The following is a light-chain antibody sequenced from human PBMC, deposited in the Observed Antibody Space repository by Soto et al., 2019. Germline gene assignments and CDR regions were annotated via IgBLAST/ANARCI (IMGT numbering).Light chain of an antibody. Sequence: QPVLTQSPSASASLGASVKLTCTLSSGYSSYAIAWHQQQPEKGPRYLMNLNSDGTHSKGEGIPDRFSGSSSGAERYLTISSLQSEDEADYYCQTWGSGIVVFGGGTKLTVL. CDR3: QTWGSGIVV. J-gene: IGLJ3*02. V-gene: IGLV4-69*01. CDR1: SGYSSYA. CDR2: LNSDGTH.